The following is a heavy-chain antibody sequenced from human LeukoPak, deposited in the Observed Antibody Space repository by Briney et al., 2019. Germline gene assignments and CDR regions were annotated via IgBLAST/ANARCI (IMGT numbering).Heavy chain of an antibody. D-gene: IGHD3-3*01. CDR2: ISYDGSNK. V-gene: IGHV3-30-3*01. Sequence: GGSLRLSCAASGFTFSSYAMHWVRQAPGKGLEWVAVISYDGSNKYYADSVKGRFTISRDNSKNTLYLQMNSLRAEDTAVYYCAGSDSVDIWGQGTMVTVSS. J-gene: IGHJ3*02. CDR3: AGSDSVDI. CDR1: GFTFSSYA.